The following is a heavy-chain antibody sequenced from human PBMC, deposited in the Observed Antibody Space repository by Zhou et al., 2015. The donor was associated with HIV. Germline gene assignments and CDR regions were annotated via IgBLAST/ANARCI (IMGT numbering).Heavy chain of an antibody. CDR3: ARAFDSGHHHTGKFEY. CDR2: INPSGGST. J-gene: IGHJ4*02. V-gene: IGHV1-46*01. CDR1: GYTFTSYY. Sequence: QVQLVQSGAEVKKPGASVKVSCKASGYTFTSYYMHWVRQAPGQGLEWMGIINPSGGSTSYAQKFQGRVTMTRDTSTSTVYMELSSLRSDDTAVYYCARAFDSGHHHTGKFEYWGQGTLVIVSS. D-gene: IGHD3-10*01.